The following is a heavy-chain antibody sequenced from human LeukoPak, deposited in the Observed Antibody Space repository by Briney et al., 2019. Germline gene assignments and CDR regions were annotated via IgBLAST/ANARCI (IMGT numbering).Heavy chain of an antibody. J-gene: IGHJ4*02. CDR1: GYTFTDYY. V-gene: IGHV1-69-2*01. Sequence: KISCKVSGYTFTDYYMHWVQQAPGKGLEWMRLVDPEDGETIYAEKFQGRVTITADTSTDTAYMELSSLRSEDTAVYYCATHNYYDSSGYPYYWGQGTLVTVSS. CDR3: ATHNYYDSSGYPYY. D-gene: IGHD3-22*01. CDR2: VDPEDGET.